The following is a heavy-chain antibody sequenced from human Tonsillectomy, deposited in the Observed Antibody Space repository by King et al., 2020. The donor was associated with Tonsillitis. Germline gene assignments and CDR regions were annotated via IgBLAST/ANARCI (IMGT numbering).Heavy chain of an antibody. CDR2: TYYRYKWYN. V-gene: IGHV6-1*01. J-gene: IGHJ4*02. D-gene: IGHD3-3*01. CDR1: GDSVSSNRAA. Sequence: VQLQQSGPGVLKPSQTLSLTCAISGDSVSSNRAAWNWIRQSPSRGLEWLGRTYYRYKWYNDYELSVTSRITISPDTSKNQFSLQLESVTPDDTAVYYCVRRAENKSYFDYWGQGTLVTVSS. CDR3: VRRAENKSYFDY.